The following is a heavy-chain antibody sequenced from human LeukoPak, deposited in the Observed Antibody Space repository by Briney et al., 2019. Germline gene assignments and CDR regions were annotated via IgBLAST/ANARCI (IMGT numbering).Heavy chain of an antibody. V-gene: IGHV4-39*07. CDR1: GGSISSSSYY. J-gene: IGHJ5*02. CDR3: ARDRRRGYSYGYSYNWFDP. CDR2: IYYSGST. D-gene: IGHD5-18*01. Sequence: SETLSLTCTVSGGSISSSSYYWGWIRQPPGKGLEWIGSIYYSGSTYYNPSLKSRVTISVDTSKNQFSLKLSSVTAADTAVYYCARDRRRGYSYGYSYNWFDPWGQGTLVTVSS.